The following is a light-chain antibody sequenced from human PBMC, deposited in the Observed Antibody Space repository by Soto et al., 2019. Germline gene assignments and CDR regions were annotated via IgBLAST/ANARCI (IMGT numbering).Light chain of an antibody. CDR1: QSVLFSSNNKNY. Sequence: DIVMTQSPDSLTVSLGERATINCKSSQSVLFSSNNKNYLAWYQQKPGQPPKLLIYWASTRESGVPDRFSGSGSGTDSTLTINALQAEDVAVYYCQQYHTTPLSFGGGTKVEIK. CDR2: WAS. CDR3: QQYHTTPLS. V-gene: IGKV4-1*01. J-gene: IGKJ4*01.